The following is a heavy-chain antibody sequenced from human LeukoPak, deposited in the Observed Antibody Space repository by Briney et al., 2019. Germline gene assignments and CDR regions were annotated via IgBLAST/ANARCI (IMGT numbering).Heavy chain of an antibody. J-gene: IGHJ4*02. Sequence: SETLSLTCAVYGGSFSGYYWSWIRQPPGKGLEWIGEINHSGSTNYNPSLKSRVTLSVDTSKNQFSLKLSSVTAAYTSVYYCASEYYDYVWGSYRRGVYWGQGTLVTVSS. CDR1: GGSFSGYY. CDR2: INHSGST. D-gene: IGHD3-16*02. CDR3: ASEYYDYVWGSYRRGVY. V-gene: IGHV4-34*01.